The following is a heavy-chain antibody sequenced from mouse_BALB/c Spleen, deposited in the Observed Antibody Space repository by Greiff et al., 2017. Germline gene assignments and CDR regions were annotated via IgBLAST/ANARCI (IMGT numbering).Heavy chain of an antibody. Sequence: EVQGVESGGGLVKPGGSLKLSCAASGFTFSSYAMSWVRQSPEKRLEWVAEISSGGSYTYYPDTVTGRFTISRDNAKNTLYLEMSSLRSEDTAMYYCARGYYGTFAYWGQGTLVTVSA. J-gene: IGHJ3*01. CDR1: GFTFSSYA. D-gene: IGHD1-1*01. V-gene: IGHV5-9-4*01. CDR3: ARGYYGTFAY. CDR2: ISSGGSYT.